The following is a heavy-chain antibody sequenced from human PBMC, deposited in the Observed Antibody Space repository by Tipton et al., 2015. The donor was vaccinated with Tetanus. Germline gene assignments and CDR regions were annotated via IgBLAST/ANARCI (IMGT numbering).Heavy chain of an antibody. V-gene: IGHV5-51*01. CDR3: ARRGDRSQYWYFDL. Sequence: MQLVQSGAEVKKPGESLKISCKGSGFTFTRYWIGWVRQMPGKGLEWMGIIHPSDSDTRYSPSFQGQVTISADKSLSTVSLQWNSRKAPDTAIYFCARRGDRSQYWYFDLWGRGTLVTVSS. D-gene: IGHD3-22*01. J-gene: IGHJ2*01. CDR1: GFTFTRYW. CDR2: IHPSDSDT.